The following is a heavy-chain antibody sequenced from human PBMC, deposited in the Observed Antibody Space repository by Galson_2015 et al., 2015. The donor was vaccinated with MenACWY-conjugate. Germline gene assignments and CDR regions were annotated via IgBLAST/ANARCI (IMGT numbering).Heavy chain of an antibody. Sequence: SETLSLTCAVYGGSFSGYYWSWIRQPPGKGLEWIGEINHSGSTNYNPSLKSRVTISVDTSKNQFSLKLSSVTAADTAVYYCARDEGDCSGGSCPRPFDHWGQGTLVTVSS. CDR1: GGSFSGYY. J-gene: IGHJ4*02. D-gene: IGHD2-15*01. CDR3: ARDEGDCSGGSCPRPFDH. V-gene: IGHV4-34*01. CDR2: INHSGST.